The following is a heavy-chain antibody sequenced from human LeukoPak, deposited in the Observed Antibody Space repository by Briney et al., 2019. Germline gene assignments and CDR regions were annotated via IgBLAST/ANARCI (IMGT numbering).Heavy chain of an antibody. Sequence: GGSLRLSCAASGFTFSSYDMYWVRQAPGKGLEWVAFIRYDGSNQYYADSVKGRITISRDNSRNTLYLQMNSLRAEDTAVYYCAKTYDTGRGAFDIWGQGTMVTVSS. CDR1: GFTFSSYD. V-gene: IGHV3-30*02. CDR3: AKTYDTGRGAFDI. J-gene: IGHJ3*02. D-gene: IGHD3-22*01. CDR2: IRYDGSNQ.